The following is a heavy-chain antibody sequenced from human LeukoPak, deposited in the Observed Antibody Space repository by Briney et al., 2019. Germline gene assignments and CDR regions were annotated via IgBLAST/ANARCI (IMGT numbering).Heavy chain of an antibody. D-gene: IGHD6-19*01. CDR3: ARETGYSSG. CDR2: IWYDGSNK. V-gene: IGHV3-33*01. J-gene: IGHJ4*02. Sequence: GRSLRLSCAASGFTFSSYGMHWVRQAPGKGLEWVAVIWYDGSNKYYADSVKGRFTISRDNSKNTLYLQMNSLRAEDTAVYYCARETGYSSGWGQGTLVTVSS. CDR1: GFTFSSYG.